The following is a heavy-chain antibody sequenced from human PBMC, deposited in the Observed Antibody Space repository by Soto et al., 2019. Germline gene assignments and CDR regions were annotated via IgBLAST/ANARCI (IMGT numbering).Heavy chain of an antibody. Sequence: GASVKVSCKASGYTFTSYYMHWVRQAPGQGLEWMGIIDPSGGSTSYAQKFQGRVTMTRGTSTSTVYMELSSLRSEDTAVYYCARVVTMIVVALGYWGQGTLVTVSS. D-gene: IGHD3-22*01. J-gene: IGHJ4*02. CDR1: GYTFTSYY. CDR3: ARVVTMIVVALGY. V-gene: IGHV1-46*01. CDR2: IDPSGGST.